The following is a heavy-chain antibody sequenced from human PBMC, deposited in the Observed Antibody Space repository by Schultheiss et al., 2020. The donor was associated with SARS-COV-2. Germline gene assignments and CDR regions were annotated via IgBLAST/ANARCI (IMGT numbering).Heavy chain of an antibody. CDR2: INHSGST. V-gene: IGHV4-61*08. CDR3: ARDLEVWSGYPNWFDP. Sequence: SETLSLTCTVSGGSISSGGYYWSWIRQPPGKGLEWIGEINHSGSTNYNPSLKSRVTISVDTSKNQFSLKLSSVTAADTAVYYCARDLEVWSGYPNWFDPWGQGTLVTVSS. J-gene: IGHJ5*02. D-gene: IGHD3-3*01. CDR1: GGSISSGGYY.